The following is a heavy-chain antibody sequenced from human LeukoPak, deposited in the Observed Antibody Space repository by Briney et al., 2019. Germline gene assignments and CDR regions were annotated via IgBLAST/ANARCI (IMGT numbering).Heavy chain of an antibody. CDR1: GFTFSSYA. CDR2: IKQDGSEK. Sequence: PGGSLRLSCAASGFTFSSYAMSWVRQAPGRGLEWVANIKQDGSEKYYVDSVKGRFTISRDNAKNSLYLQMNSLRAEDTAVYHCARDIDYEDYWGQGTLVTVSS. CDR3: ARDIDYEDY. V-gene: IGHV3-7*01. D-gene: IGHD4-17*01. J-gene: IGHJ4*02.